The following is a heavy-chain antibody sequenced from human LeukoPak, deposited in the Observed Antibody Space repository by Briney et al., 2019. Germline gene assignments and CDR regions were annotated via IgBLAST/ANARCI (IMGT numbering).Heavy chain of an antibody. CDR3: AREWGSYSTSAGNFDY. V-gene: IGHV1-18*01. J-gene: IGHJ4*02. CDR1: GYTFTSYG. Sequence: EASVKVSCKASGYTFTSYGITWVRQATGQGLEWMGWISAYNGNTYYAQKLQGRVTMTTDTSTSTAYMELRSLRSDDTAVYYCAREWGSYSTSAGNFDYWGQGTLVTVSS. D-gene: IGHD1-26*01. CDR2: ISAYNGNT.